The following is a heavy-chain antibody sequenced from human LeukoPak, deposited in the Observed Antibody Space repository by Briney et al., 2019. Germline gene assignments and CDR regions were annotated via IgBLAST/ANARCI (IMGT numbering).Heavy chain of an antibody. Sequence: GGSLRLSCAASGITVSSHYMTWVRQAPGKGLEWVAVIDSGGSTNSADSVKGRFSVSRDNSKNTLYLQMNSLRVEDTAVYYCARTYGDYDYYYGMDVWGQGTTVTVSS. CDR3: ARTYGDYDYYYGMDV. CDR1: GITVSSHY. V-gene: IGHV3-66*01. CDR2: IDSGGST. D-gene: IGHD4-17*01. J-gene: IGHJ6*01.